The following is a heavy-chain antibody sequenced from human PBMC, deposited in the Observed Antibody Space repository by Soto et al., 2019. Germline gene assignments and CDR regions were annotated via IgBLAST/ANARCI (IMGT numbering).Heavy chain of an antibody. CDR2: INSGSAYI. J-gene: IGHJ4*02. V-gene: IGHV3-21*01. CDR3: ARVIGIATAPLDC. Sequence: KPGGSLRLSCAASGFTFSDYTMSWVRQSPGKGLEWVSSINSGSAYIYYAASVKGRFTISRDSAKNSLYLQMDSLRADDTAVYYCARVIGIATAPLDCWGQGTLVTVSS. CDR1: GFTFSDYT. D-gene: IGHD6-13*01.